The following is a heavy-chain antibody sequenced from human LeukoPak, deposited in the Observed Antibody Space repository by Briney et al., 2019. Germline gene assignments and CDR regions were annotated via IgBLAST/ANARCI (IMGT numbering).Heavy chain of an antibody. CDR3: ARDLDSSSLLLS. CDR1: GYTFTGYY. Sequence: ASVKVSCKASGYTFTGYYMHWVRQAPGQGLEWMGWINPNSGGTNYAQKFQGRVTMTRDTSISTAYMELSRLRSDDTAVYYCARDLDSSSLLLSWGQGTLVTVSS. CDR2: INPNSGGT. V-gene: IGHV1-2*02. D-gene: IGHD6-13*01. J-gene: IGHJ5*02.